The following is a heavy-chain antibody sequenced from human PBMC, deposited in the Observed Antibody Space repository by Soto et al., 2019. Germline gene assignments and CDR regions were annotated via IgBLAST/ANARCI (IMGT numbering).Heavy chain of an antibody. Sequence: GGSLRLSCAASGFTVSSNYMSWVRQAPGKGLEWVSVIYSGGSRYYADSVKGRFTISRDNSKNTLYLQMNSLRAEDTAVYYCARDRSYGGNNYYYYYGMDVWGQGTTVTVSS. CDR1: GFTVSSNY. D-gene: IGHD4-17*01. CDR2: IYSGGSR. J-gene: IGHJ6*02. V-gene: IGHV3-53*01. CDR3: ARDRSYGGNNYYYYYGMDV.